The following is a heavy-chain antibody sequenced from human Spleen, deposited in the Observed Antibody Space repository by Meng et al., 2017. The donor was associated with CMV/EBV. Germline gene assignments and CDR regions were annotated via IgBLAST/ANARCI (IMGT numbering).Heavy chain of an antibody. Sequence: GGSLRLSCVGSGFTFGDFGMGWVRQGPGKGLEWVSSISTGSNYINYAESVKGRFTISRDNAKNSLYLQMNTLRAEDTAVYYCARDNWNYLFDYWGQGTLVTVSS. J-gene: IGHJ4*02. CDR3: ARDNWNYLFDY. CDR1: GFTFGDFG. CDR2: ISTGSNYI. D-gene: IGHD1-7*01. V-gene: IGHV3-21*01.